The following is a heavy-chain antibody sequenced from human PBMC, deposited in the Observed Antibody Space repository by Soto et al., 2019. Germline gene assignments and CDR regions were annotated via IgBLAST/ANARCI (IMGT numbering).Heavy chain of an antibody. Sequence: SETLSFTCTVSGSSINSGGYYWSWIRQHPWKGLEWIGYIYYSGSTYYNPSLNRRVTISVDTSKDQFSRKRTSLIAPDKAVYYCARADREPGYCPNGVCGGLDVWGQVXTL. J-gene: IGHJ6*02. CDR1: GSSINSGGYY. D-gene: IGHD2-8*01. CDR3: ARADREPGYCPNGVCGGLDV. V-gene: IGHV4-31*03. CDR2: IYYSGST.